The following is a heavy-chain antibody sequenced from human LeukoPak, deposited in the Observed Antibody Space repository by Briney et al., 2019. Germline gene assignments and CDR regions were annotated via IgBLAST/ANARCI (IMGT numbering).Heavy chain of an antibody. J-gene: IGHJ4*02. Sequence: SETLSLTCSVSGGSVSSSSYYWGWIRQPPGKGLEWIGSSFHSGSPYYNPSLKSRVTLSVDTSKNQFSLKLSSVTDADTAVYYCARATATGSWGLFDYWGQGTQVIVSS. CDR2: SFHSGSP. V-gene: IGHV4-39*01. CDR3: ARATATGSWGLFDY. D-gene: IGHD1-1*01. CDR1: GGSVSSSSYY.